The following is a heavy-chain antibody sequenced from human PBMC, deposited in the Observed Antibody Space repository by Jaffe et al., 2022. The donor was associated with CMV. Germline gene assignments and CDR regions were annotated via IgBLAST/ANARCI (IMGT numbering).Heavy chain of an antibody. CDR3: ARDGGGPAYPEFYFDY. Sequence: EVQLVESGGGLVQPGGSLRLSCAASGFTVSSNYMSWVRQAPGKGLEWVSVIYSGGSTYYADSVKGRFTISRDNSKNTLYLQMNSLRAEDTAVYYCARDGGGPAYPEFYFDYWGQGTLVTVSS. J-gene: IGHJ4*02. CDR2: IYSGGST. V-gene: IGHV3-66*01. CDR1: GFTVSSNY. D-gene: IGHD2-15*01.